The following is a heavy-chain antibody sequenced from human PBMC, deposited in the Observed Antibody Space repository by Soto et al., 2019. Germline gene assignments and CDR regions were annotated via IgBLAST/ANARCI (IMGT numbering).Heavy chain of an antibody. CDR3: ARSSYDPLTGYYLIWFDV. CDR2: VYYSGTT. CDR1: GDSISSSYYY. Sequence: QLQLQASGPGLEKPSETLSLTCTVSGDSISSSYYYWGWIRQPPGKGLEWIGSVYYSGTTYYNPSLKSRVTMSVDTSKNQFSLKLTSVTAADTAVYFCARSSYDPLTGYYLIWFDVWGQGTLVTVSS. V-gene: IGHV4-39*01. J-gene: IGHJ5*02. D-gene: IGHD3-9*01.